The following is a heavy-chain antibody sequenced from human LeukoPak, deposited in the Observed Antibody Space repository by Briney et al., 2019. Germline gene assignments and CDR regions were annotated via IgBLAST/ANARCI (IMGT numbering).Heavy chain of an antibody. V-gene: IGHV3-30*18. Sequence: GGSLRLSCAASGFNFNTYGIHWVRQAPGEGLEWVAVISFDGSNKYYADSVKGRFAISRDNSKNTLDLQMNSLRAEDTAVYYCVKGTLEERYHYYSGMDVWGQGTTVIVSS. CDR1: GFNFNTYG. J-gene: IGHJ6*02. CDR2: ISFDGSNK. D-gene: IGHD1-7*01. CDR3: VKGTLEERYHYYSGMDV.